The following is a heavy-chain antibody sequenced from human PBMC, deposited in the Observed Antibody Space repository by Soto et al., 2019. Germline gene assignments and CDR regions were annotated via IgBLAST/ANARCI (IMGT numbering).Heavy chain of an antibody. D-gene: IGHD2-8*01. CDR1: GFTFSRYG. CDR2: IWNDGIRK. J-gene: IGHJ4*02. V-gene: IGHV3-33*01. CDR3: ARDDDNEANAFDY. Sequence: GGSLRVSCAASGFTFSRYGMHWVRQAPGKGLEWVALIWNDGIRKVYVDSVKGRFSISRDNSKNTLDLQMNSLRAEDTAVYYCARDDDNEANAFDYWGPGTLVTVSS.